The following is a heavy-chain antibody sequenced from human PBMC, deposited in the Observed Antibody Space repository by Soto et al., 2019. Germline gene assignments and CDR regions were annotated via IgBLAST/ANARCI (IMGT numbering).Heavy chain of an antibody. J-gene: IGHJ4*02. Sequence: VESLKISCKGSGYNFATYWIGWVRQMPGKGLEWMGIIYPHDSDTRYSPSFQGQVTISADKSISTAYLQWSSLKASDTAIYYCARRLDNTLDFWGQGTLVTVS. CDR2: IYPHDSDT. V-gene: IGHV5-51*01. D-gene: IGHD1-20*01. CDR1: GYNFATYW. CDR3: ARRLDNTLDF.